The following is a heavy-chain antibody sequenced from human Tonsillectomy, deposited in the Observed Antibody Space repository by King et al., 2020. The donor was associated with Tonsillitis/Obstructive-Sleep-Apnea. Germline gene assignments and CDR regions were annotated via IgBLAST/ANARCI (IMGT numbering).Heavy chain of an antibody. Sequence: QLVQSGGGLVQPGGSLRLSCAAFGFTFSSYEMNWVRQAPGKGLEWVSYISSSGTIKYYADSVKGRFTIFRDNARNSLYLQMNSLRAEDTAVYYCARGLVWGGYYAYYFDYWGQGPLVTVSS. V-gene: IGHV3-48*03. CDR2: ISSSGTIK. CDR3: ARGLVWGGYYAYYFDY. D-gene: IGHD3-3*01. J-gene: IGHJ4*02. CDR1: GFTFSSYE.